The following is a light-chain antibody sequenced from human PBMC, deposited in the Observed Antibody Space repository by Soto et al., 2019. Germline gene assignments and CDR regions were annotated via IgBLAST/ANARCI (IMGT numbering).Light chain of an antibody. J-gene: IGKJ1*01. CDR1: QSVSSTY. CDR2: VAS. Sequence: EVFLPQSPGPLPFSPGERAPLSCRASQSVSSTYLAWYQQKSGQPPRLLIYVASNRATGIPDRFSGSGSGTDFTLTIRRLEPEDFAVYYCQQYDTSPRTFGQGTKVEFK. CDR3: QQYDTSPRT. V-gene: IGKV3-20*01.